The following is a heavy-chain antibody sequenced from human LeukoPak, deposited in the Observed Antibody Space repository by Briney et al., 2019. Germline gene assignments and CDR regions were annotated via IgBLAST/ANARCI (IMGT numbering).Heavy chain of an antibody. CDR1: GFTFSSYG. J-gene: IGHJ4*02. V-gene: IGHV3-30*02. CDR2: IRYDGSNK. D-gene: IGHD3-22*01. Sequence: PGGSLRLSCAASGFTFSSYGMHWVRQAPGKGLEWVAFIRYDGSNKYYADSVKGRFTISRDNSKNTLYLQMNSLRAEDTAVYYCAEPHYDSSGYASDYWGQGTLVTVSS. CDR3: AEPHYDSSGYASDY.